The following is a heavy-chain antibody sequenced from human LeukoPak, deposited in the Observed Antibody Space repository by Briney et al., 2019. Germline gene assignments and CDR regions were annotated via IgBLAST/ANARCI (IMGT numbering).Heavy chain of an antibody. D-gene: IGHD6-13*01. CDR1: GFTFGSYR. Sequence: GGSLRLSCAASGFTFGSYRMNWVRQAPGKGLEWVSSISSSSSYIYYADSVKGRFTISRDNAKNSLYLQMNSLRAEDTAVYYCASLALGSWFDYWGQGTLVTVSS. CDR3: ASLALGSWFDY. CDR2: ISSSSSYI. J-gene: IGHJ4*02. V-gene: IGHV3-21*01.